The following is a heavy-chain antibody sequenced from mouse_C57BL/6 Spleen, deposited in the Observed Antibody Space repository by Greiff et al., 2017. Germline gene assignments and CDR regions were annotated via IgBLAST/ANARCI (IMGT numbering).Heavy chain of an antibody. CDR3: AREDDDDYASLFAY. V-gene: IGHV1-55*01. D-gene: IGHD2-4*01. CDR1: GYTFTSYW. J-gene: IGHJ3*01. CDR2: IYPGSGST. Sequence: QVQLQQPGAELVKPGASVKMSCKASGYTFTSYWITWVKQRPGQGLEWIGDIYPGSGSTNYNEKFKSKATLTVDTSSSTAYMQLSSLTSEDSAVYYCAREDDDDYASLFAYWGQGTLVTVSA.